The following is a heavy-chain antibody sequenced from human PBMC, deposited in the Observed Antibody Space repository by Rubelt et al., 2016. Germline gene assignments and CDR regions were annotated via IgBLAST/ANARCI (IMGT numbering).Heavy chain of an antibody. J-gene: IGHJ6*02. D-gene: IGHD4-11*01. CDR2: IWYDGSNK. CDR3: ARDPYYSNHLYYYYGMDV. V-gene: IGHV3-33*01. Sequence: VQPGRSLRLSCAASGFTFSSYGMHWVRQAPGKGLEWVAVIWYDGSNKYYADSVKGRFTISRDNSKNTLYLQMNSLRAEDTAVYYCARDPYYSNHLYYYYGMDVWGQGTTVTVSS. CDR1: GFTFSSYG.